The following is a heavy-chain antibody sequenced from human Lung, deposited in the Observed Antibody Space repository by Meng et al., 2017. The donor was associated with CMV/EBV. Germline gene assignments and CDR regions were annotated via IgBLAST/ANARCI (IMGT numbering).Heavy chain of an antibody. J-gene: IGHJ4*02. D-gene: IGHD3-22*01. CDR2: INQEGNWR. V-gene: IGHV3-7*04. CDR1: GFNVGTYW. Sequence: GGSLRLXCAASGFNVGTYWMTWVRQAPGKGLQWVANINQEGNWRAYVDSVKGRFTISRDNARNSVYLQMNSLRPEDTGVFYCARVPSSGYSPFDSWCPGSLVTVSS. CDR3: ARVPSSGYSPFDS.